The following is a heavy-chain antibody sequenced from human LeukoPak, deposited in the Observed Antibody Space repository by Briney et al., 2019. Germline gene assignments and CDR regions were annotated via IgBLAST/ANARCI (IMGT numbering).Heavy chain of an antibody. Sequence: GGSLRLSCAASGFTFSSYTMNWVRQAPGKGLEWVSSISSSSSYIYYVDSVKGRFTISRDNAKNTLYLQMNSLRAEDTALYYCAKPHFDYWGQGTLVTVSS. CDR3: AKPHFDY. V-gene: IGHV3-21*01. CDR1: GFTFSSYT. J-gene: IGHJ4*02. CDR2: ISSSSSYI.